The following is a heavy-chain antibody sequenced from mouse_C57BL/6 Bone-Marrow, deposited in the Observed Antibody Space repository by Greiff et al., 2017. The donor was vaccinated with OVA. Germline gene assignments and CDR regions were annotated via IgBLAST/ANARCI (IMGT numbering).Heavy chain of an antibody. CDR1: GYTFTSYW. CDR2: IDPSDSYT. Sequence: QVQLQQSGAELVMPGASVKLSCKASGYTFTSYWMHWVKQRPGQGLEWIGEIDPSDSYTNYNQKFKGKSTLTVDKSSSTAYMQLSSLTSEDSAVYYCASPNCYGPYWYFDVWGTGTTVTVSS. D-gene: IGHD1-1*01. CDR3: ASPNCYGPYWYFDV. V-gene: IGHV1-69*01. J-gene: IGHJ1*03.